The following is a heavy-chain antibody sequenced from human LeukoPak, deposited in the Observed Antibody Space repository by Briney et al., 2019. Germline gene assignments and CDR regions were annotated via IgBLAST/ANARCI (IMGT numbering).Heavy chain of an antibody. CDR2: IIPIFGTA. V-gene: IGHV1-69*13. CDR3: ASGPGTPKGIDY. D-gene: IGHD1-26*01. CDR1: GGTFSSYA. J-gene: IGHJ4*02. Sequence: SVKVSFKASGGTFSSYAISWVRQAPGQGLEWMGGIIPIFGTANYAQKFQGRVTITADESTSTAYMELSSLRSEDTAVYYCASGPGTPKGIDYWGQGTLVTVSS.